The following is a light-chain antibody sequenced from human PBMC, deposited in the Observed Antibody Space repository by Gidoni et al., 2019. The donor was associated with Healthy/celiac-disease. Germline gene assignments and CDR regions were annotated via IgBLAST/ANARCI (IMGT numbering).Light chain of an antibody. CDR2: LNSDGSH. CDR3: QTLGTGIHGV. V-gene: IGLV4-69*01. Sequence: QLVLTQSPSASASLGASVKLTCTLSSGHSSYAIAWHQQQPEKGPRYLMKLNSDGSHSKGDGIPDRFSGSSSGAERYLSISSLQSEDGADYYCQTLGTGIHGVFGGGTKLTV. CDR1: SGHSSYA. J-gene: IGLJ2*01.